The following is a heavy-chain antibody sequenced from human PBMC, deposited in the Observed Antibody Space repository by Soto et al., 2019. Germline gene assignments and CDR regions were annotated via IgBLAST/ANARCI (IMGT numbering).Heavy chain of an antibody. Sequence: SETLSLTCTVSGGSISSSSHYWSWIRQPPGKGLEWIGYIYYSGSTNYNPSLKSRVTISVDTSKNQFSLKLSSVTAADTAMYYCARRYGDTLDSWGQGTLVTVSS. CDR3: ARRYGDTLDS. J-gene: IGHJ4*02. CDR1: GGSISSSSHY. V-gene: IGHV4-61*05. D-gene: IGHD4-17*01. CDR2: IYYSGST.